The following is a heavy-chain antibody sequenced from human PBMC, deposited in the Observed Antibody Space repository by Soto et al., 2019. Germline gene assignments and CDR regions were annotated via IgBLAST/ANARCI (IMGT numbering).Heavy chain of an antibody. CDR3: ARGAGSAYYVDS. D-gene: IGHD3-22*01. Sequence: EVQLVESGGGLVQPGGSLRLSCAASGFTFSSYWMHWVRQAPGKGLVWVSRINFYGSTTNYADFVKGQFTISRDNAKNTVYLQMNSLRAEDTAVYYCARGAGSAYYVDSWGQGTPVTVSS. V-gene: IGHV3-74*01. CDR2: INFYGSTT. CDR1: GFTFSSYW. J-gene: IGHJ4*02.